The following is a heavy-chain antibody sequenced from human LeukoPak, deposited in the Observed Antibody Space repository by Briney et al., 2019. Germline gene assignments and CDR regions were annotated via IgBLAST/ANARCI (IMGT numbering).Heavy chain of an antibody. CDR1: GFTFSSYA. J-gene: IGHJ4*02. D-gene: IGHD3-3*01. CDR2: ISGSGGST. CDR3: AKSSRSGAVAFDY. Sequence: GGSLRLSCAASGFTFSSYAMSWVRQAPGKGLEWVSAISGSGGSTYYADSVKGRCTISRDNSYNTLYLQMNSLRAEDTAVYYCAKSSRSGAVAFDYWGQGTLVTVSS. V-gene: IGHV3-23*01.